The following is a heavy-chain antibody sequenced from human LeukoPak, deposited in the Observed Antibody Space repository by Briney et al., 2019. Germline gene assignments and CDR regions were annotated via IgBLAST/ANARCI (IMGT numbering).Heavy chain of an antibody. CDR3: ARDLGIPTSPFDY. V-gene: IGHV3-43*02. CDR1: GFTFDYYA. D-gene: IGHD3-16*01. Sequence: PGGSLRLSCSVSGFTFDYYAMHWVRHAPGTGAEWVSLISADGFRTNYADSVKGRFTISRDNSKNSLFLQMNSLRSEDTAFYFCARDLGIPTSPFDYWGLGTLVTVSS. J-gene: IGHJ4*02. CDR2: ISADGFRT.